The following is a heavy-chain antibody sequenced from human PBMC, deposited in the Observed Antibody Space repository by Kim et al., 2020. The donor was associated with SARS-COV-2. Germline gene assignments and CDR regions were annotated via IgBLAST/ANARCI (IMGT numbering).Heavy chain of an antibody. CDR2: IFGSGSGT. V-gene: IGHV3-23*01. D-gene: IGHD2-21*02. CDR1: GFTFGHSA. Sequence: GGSLRLSCRGSGFTFGHSAMSWVRQVPGKGLQWVAGIFGSGSGTYYADSVTGRFTISRDNSQRAVHLQLNELRTDDTAVYYCARHLHVSTVTFYWYFDLWGRGTLVTVSS. J-gene: IGHJ2*01. CDR3: ARHLHVSTVTFYWYFDL.